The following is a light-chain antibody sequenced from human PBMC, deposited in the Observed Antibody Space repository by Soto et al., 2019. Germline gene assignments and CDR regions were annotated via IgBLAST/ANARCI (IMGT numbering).Light chain of an antibody. V-gene: IGLV1-40*01. CDR1: SSNIGAGYD. J-gene: IGLJ2*01. CDR2: GNN. CDR3: QSYDSSLSGSV. Sequence: QPVLTQPPSVSGAPGQRVTISCTGSSSNIGAGYDVHWYQQLPGTAPKLLIYGNNNRPSGVPDRFSASKSGTSASLAITGLQAEDEADYFCQSYDSSLSGSVFGGGTKLTVL.